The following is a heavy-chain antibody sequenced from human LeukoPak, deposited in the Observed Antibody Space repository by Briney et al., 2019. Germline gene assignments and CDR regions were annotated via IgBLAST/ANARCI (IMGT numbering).Heavy chain of an antibody. CDR3: ARADSSGYNWFDP. J-gene: IGHJ5*02. CDR1: GYTFTSYD. Sequence: ASVKVSCKASGYTFTSYDTNWVRQATGQGLEWMGWMNPNSGNTGYPQKFQGRVTMTRNTSISTAYMELSSLRSEDTAVYYCARADSSGYNWFDPWGQGTLVTVSS. D-gene: IGHD3-22*01. V-gene: IGHV1-8*01. CDR2: MNPNSGNT.